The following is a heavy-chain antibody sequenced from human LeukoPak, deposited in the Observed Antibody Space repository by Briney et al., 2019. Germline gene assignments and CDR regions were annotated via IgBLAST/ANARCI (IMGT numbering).Heavy chain of an antibody. CDR1: GGSFSGYY. CDR2: INHSGST. D-gene: IGHD3-3*01. Sequence: SETLSLTCAVYGGSFSGYYWSWIRQPPGKGLEWIGEINHSGSTNYNPSLKSRVTISVDTSKNQFFLKLSSVTAADTAVYYCARGSLYYDFWSGPSGFDPWGQGTLVTVSS. J-gene: IGHJ5*02. CDR3: ARGSLYYDFWSGPSGFDP. V-gene: IGHV4-34*01.